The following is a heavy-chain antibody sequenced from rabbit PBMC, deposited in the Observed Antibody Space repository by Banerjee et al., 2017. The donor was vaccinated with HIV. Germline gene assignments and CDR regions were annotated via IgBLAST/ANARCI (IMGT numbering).Heavy chain of an antibody. Sequence: QEQLEESGGDLVKPEGSLTLTCTASGFSFSNKYVMCWVRQAPGKGLEWIAYIYPDYGSTDYASWVNGRFTISLDNAQNTVFLQMTSLTAADTATYFCARDQYTSSRGYFNLWGQGTLVTVS. J-gene: IGHJ4*01. CDR1: GFSFSNKYV. CDR2: IYPDYGST. CDR3: ARDQYTSSRGYFNL. D-gene: IGHD1-1*01. V-gene: IGHV1S45*01.